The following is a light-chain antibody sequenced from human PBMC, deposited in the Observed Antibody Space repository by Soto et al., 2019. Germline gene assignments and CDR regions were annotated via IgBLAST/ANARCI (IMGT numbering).Light chain of an antibody. V-gene: IGKV1-39*01. CDR2: AAS. Sequence: DIQMTQSPSSLSASVGDRVTITCRASQSITNSLNWYQHKPGKAPTLVVYAASSLQSGVPSRFGGSGSGTDFPLTISSLQPEDFAIYFCQQGHSMLFIFGPGT. J-gene: IGKJ3*01. CDR1: QSITNS. CDR3: QQGHSMLFI.